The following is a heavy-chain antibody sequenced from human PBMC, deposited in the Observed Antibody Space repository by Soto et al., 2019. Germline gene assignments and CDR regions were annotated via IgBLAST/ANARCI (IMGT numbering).Heavy chain of an antibody. CDR3: ARDKITGLFDY. V-gene: IGHV4-39*02. J-gene: IGHJ4*02. CDR1: GGSISSSTYY. Sequence: PSETLSLTCTVSGGSISSSTYYWGWMRQPPGKGLEWIASFFYSGNNYYNPSLKSRVTISVDTSKNQFSLKLTSVTAADTAVYYCARDKITGLFDYWGQGTLVTVSS. CDR2: FFYSGNN. D-gene: IGHD2-8*02.